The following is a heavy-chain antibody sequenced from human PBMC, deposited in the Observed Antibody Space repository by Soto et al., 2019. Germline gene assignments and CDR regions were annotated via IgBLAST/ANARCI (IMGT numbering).Heavy chain of an antibody. CDR1: GFPFSDYY. D-gene: IGHD3-9*01. Sequence: QVQLVESGGALVKPGGSLRLSCAASGFPFSDYYMSWIRQAPGKGLEWVSSISSSSSDTNYAQSVKGRFTISGDNAKNSLHLQMNSLRAEDTAVYYCARRRPTGYYNYWGQGTLVTVSA. CDR2: ISSSSSDT. CDR3: ARRRPTGYYNY. V-gene: IGHV3-11*05. J-gene: IGHJ4*02.